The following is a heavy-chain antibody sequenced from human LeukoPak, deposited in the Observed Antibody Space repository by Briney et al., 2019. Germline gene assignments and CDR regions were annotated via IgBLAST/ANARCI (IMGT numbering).Heavy chain of an antibody. Sequence: GRSLRLSCTASGFTFGDYGMNWVRQAPGKGLEWVSFIRSKAYGGTTEYAASVKGRFTTSRDDSKSIAYLQMNSLKTEDTAVYYCTGSFGELTFFDYWGQGTLVTVSS. J-gene: IGHJ4*02. D-gene: IGHD3-10*01. CDR1: GFTFGDYG. V-gene: IGHV3-49*04. CDR2: IRSKAYGGTT. CDR3: TGSFGELTFFDY.